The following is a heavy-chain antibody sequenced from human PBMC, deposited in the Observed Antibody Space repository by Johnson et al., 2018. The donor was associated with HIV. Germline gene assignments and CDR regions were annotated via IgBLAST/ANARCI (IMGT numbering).Heavy chain of an antibody. CDR1: GFTFSTYA. V-gene: IGHV3-30*04. CDR2: ISYDGSNK. Sequence: QVQLVESGGGLVQPGGSLRLSCAASGFTFSTYAMYWVRQAPGKGLEWVAVISYDGSNKYYADSVKGRFIISRDNAKNSLYLQMNNVRAEDTALYFCASAWGELDDAFDIWGQGTMVTVSS. D-gene: IGHD1-26*01. J-gene: IGHJ3*02. CDR3: ASAWGELDDAFDI.